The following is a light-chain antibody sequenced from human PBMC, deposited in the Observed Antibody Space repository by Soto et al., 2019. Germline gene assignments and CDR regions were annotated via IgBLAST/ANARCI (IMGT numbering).Light chain of an antibody. CDR1: SGHSNYA. J-gene: IGLJ2*01. CDR2: LNSDGSH. CDR3: QTWGTGIGF. V-gene: IGLV4-69*02. Sequence: QPVLTQSPSASASLGASVKLTCTLNSGHSNYAIAWHQQQPDKGPRYLMKLNSDGSHTKGDGIPDRFSGSSSGAERYLTISSLQSEDEADYYCQTWGTGIGFFGGGTKVTVL.